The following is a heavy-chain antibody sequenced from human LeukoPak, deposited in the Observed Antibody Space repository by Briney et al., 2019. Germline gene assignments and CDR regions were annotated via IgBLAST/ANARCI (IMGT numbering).Heavy chain of an antibody. CDR2: IKQHGSEK. Sequence: GGSLRLSCAASGFTFSSYWMSWVRQAPGKGLEWVANIKQHGSEKFYVDSVKGRFTISRDNAENSLYLQMDSLRAEDTAVYYCARGADTFYYYYAMDVWGQGTTVTVSS. V-gene: IGHV3-7*03. D-gene: IGHD3-9*01. CDR1: GFTFSSYW. J-gene: IGHJ6*02. CDR3: ARGADTFYYYYAMDV.